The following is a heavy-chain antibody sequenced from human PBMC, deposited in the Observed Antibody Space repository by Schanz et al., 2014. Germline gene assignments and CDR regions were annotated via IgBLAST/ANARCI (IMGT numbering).Heavy chain of an antibody. D-gene: IGHD6-13*01. CDR3: AKSQGSIFDA. J-gene: IGHJ4*02. Sequence: EVQLVESGGGLVQPGGSLRLSCAASGITFSSHSFNWVRQAPGKGLEWISYITYNGGTIYYADSVKGRFTISSDNSKSTLYLQMSSLRAEDAAVYYCAKSQGSIFDAWGQGTLVTVSS. CDR1: GITFSSHS. V-gene: IGHV3-48*01. CDR2: ITYNGGTI.